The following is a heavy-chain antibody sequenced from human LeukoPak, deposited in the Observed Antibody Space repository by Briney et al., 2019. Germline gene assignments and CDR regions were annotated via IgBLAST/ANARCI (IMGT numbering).Heavy chain of an antibody. CDR1: GGSFSGYY. CDR2: INHSGST. V-gene: IGHV4-34*01. J-gene: IGHJ4*02. CDR3: ARGVLELPFDY. Sequence: SETLSLTCAVYGGSFSGYYWSWIRQPPGKGLEWIGEINHSGSTNYNPSLKSRVTISVDTSKNQFSLKLSSVTAADTAVYYCARGVLELPFDYWGQGTLVTVSS. D-gene: IGHD1-7*01.